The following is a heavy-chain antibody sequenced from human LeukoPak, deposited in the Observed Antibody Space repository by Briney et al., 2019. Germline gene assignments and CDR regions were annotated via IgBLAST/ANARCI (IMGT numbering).Heavy chain of an antibody. V-gene: IGHV1-24*01. CDR2: FDPEDGET. J-gene: IGHJ5*02. CDR1: GYTLTELS. CDR3: ATIAVAHPAGFGNWFDP. Sequence: ASVKVSCKVSGYTLTELSMHWVRQAPRKGLEWMGGFDPEDGETIYAQRFQGRVTMTEDTSTDTAYMELSSLRSEDTAVYYCATIAVAHPAGFGNWFDPWGQGTLVTVSS. D-gene: IGHD6-19*01.